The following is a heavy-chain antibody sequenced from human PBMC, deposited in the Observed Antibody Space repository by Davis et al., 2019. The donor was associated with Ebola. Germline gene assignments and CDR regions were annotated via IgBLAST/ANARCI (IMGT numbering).Heavy chain of an antibody. CDR1: GGSFRGYY. CDR3: ARSSSGLYYYYGMDV. D-gene: IGHD6-6*01. J-gene: IGHJ6*02. Sequence: MPSETLSLTCAVYGGSFRGYYWSWIRQPPGKGLEWIGEINHSGSTNYNPSLKSRVTISLDTSKNQFSLKLSSVTAADTAVYYCARSSSGLYYYYGMDVWGQGTTVTVSS. V-gene: IGHV4-34*01. CDR2: INHSGST.